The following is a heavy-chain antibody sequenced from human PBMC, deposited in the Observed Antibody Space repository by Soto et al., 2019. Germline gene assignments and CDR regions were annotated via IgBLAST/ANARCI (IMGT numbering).Heavy chain of an antibody. D-gene: IGHD3-10*01. Sequence: EVQLVESGGGLVQPGGSLRLSCAASGFTFDDYAIHWVRQAPGKGLEWVSGISCNGAATGYMNSVKGRFSISRDNTKNTLYLQMNSRRSEDTAVYYCANLPLYGSGFDCWGQGTLVTVSS. CDR3: ANLPLYGSGFDC. CDR1: GFTFDDYA. V-gene: IGHV3-9*01. J-gene: IGHJ4*02. CDR2: ISCNGAAT.